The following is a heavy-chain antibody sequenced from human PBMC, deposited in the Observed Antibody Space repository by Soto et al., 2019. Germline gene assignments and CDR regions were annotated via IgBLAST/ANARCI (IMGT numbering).Heavy chain of an antibody. V-gene: IGHV4-4*02. J-gene: IGHJ4*02. Sequence: QVQLQESGPELVKPSGTLSLTCAVSGGSISSSNWWSWVRQPPGKGLEWIGGIYHSGSTNYNPSLKSRVTVSVDKSKNQYSQKLSVVTAADPAVYYCARLTTVTSRVLDYWGQGTLVTVSS. D-gene: IGHD4-17*01. CDR3: ARLTTVTSRVLDY. CDR1: GGSISSSNW. CDR2: IYHSGST.